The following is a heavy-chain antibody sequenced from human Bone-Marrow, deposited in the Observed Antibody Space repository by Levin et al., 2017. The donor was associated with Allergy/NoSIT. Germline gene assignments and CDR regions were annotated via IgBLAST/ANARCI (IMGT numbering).Heavy chain of an antibody. D-gene: IGHD4-17*01. Sequence: GESLKISCAGSGFNFRSFAMSWVRQAPGKGLEWVSSITGGGVTTYYLDSVKGRFTISRDNSKNTLYLQMNSLRAEDKAVYFCARTKVEGGDYLDYFDYWGQGTLVTVSS. V-gene: IGHV3-23*01. J-gene: IGHJ4*02. CDR3: ARTKVEGGDYLDYFDY. CDR2: ITGGGVTT. CDR1: GFNFRSFA.